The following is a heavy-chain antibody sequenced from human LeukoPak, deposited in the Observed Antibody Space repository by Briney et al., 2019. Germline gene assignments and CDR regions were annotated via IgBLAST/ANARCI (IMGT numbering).Heavy chain of an antibody. Sequence: SETLSLTCAVSGGSISSGGYSWSWIRQPPGKGLEWIGYIYHSGSTYYNPSLKSRVTISVDRSKNQFSLKLSSVTVADTAVYYCARGGSCSSTSCHGSWFDPWGQGTLVTVSS. CDR3: ARGGSCSSTSCHGSWFDP. V-gene: IGHV4-30-2*01. CDR2: IYHSGST. J-gene: IGHJ5*02. D-gene: IGHD2-2*01. CDR1: GGSISSGGYS.